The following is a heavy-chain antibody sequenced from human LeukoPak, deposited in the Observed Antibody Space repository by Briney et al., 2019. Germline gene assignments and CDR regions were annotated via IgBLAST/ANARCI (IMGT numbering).Heavy chain of an antibody. D-gene: IGHD2-2*02. CDR3: AKDDTSYYYVMDV. Sequence: GGSLRLSCAASGFTFSTYGMHWVRQAPGKGLDWVAVISHDGSNKYYADSVKGRFSISRDNSKNTLYLQMNSLRVEDTAVYYCAKDDTSYYYVMDVWGQGTTVTVST. CDR2: ISHDGSNK. CDR1: GFTFSTYG. J-gene: IGHJ6*01. V-gene: IGHV3-30*18.